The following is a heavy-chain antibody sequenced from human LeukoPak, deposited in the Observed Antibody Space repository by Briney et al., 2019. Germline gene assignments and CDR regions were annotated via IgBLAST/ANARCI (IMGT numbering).Heavy chain of an antibody. CDR3: AKDRGVARKGPLSCYFDY. CDR1: GFTFSNYG. Sequence: GGSLRLSCAASGFTFSNYGMHWVRQAPGKGLEWVAVISYDGSNKYYADSVKGRFTISRDNSKNTLYLQMNSLRAEDTAVYYCAKDRGVARKGPLSCYFDYWGQGTLVTVSS. V-gene: IGHV3-30*18. J-gene: IGHJ4*02. D-gene: IGHD3-10*01. CDR2: ISYDGSNK.